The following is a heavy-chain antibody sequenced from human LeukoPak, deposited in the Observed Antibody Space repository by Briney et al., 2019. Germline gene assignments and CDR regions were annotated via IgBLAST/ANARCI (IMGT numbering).Heavy chain of an antibody. CDR3: ARHPSEEQWPYYFDY. J-gene: IGHJ4*02. CDR1: GYSIISDYY. V-gene: IGHV4-38-2*01. D-gene: IGHD6-19*01. Sequence: SETLSLTCAVSGYSIISDYYWGWIRQPPGNGLEWIGSIYHSGSTYYNPSLKSRVTMSVDTSRNQFSLTLTSVAAADTAVYYCARHPSEEQWPYYFDYWGQGTLVTVSS. CDR2: IYHSGST.